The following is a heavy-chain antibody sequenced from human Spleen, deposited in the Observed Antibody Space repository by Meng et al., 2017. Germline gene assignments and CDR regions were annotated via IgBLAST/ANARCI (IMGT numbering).Heavy chain of an antibody. Sequence: GESLKISCAGSGFTFRSYTMNWVRQAPGKGLECLSYISGPGSNIFYADSVKGRFTVSRDNAKNLMYLQMNSLRAEDTAVYYCASWYNSRRSWGQGTLVTVSS. CDR2: ISGPGSNI. J-gene: IGHJ5*02. CDR3: ASWYNSRRS. V-gene: IGHV3-48*03. CDR1: GFTFRSYT. D-gene: IGHD6-13*01.